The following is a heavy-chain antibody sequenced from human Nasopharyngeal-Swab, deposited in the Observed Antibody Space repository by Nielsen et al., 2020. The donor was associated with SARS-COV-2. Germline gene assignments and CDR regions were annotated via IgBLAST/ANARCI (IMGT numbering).Heavy chain of an antibody. D-gene: IGHD6-13*01. J-gene: IGHJ6*02. V-gene: IGHV4-34*01. Sequence: REAPGKGLEWIGEINHSGSTNYNPSLKRRVTISVDTSKNQFSLKLSSVTAADTAVYYCASLPYSSSWYDYYYGMDVWGQGTTVTVSS. CDR2: INHSGST. CDR3: ASLPYSSSWYDYYYGMDV.